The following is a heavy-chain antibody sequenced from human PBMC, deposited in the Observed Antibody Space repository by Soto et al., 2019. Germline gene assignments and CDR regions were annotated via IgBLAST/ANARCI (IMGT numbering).Heavy chain of an antibody. V-gene: IGHV3-13*01. CDR2: IGTAGDT. D-gene: IGHD2-8*01. Sequence: GGSLRLSCAASGFTFSSYDMHWVRQATGKGLEWVSAIGTAGDTYYPGSVKGRFTISRENAKNSLYLQMNSLIAGDTAVYYCGSALCTNGVGCRHAFDIWGQGTMVTVSS. CDR1: GFTFSSYD. J-gene: IGHJ3*02. CDR3: GSALCTNGVGCRHAFDI.